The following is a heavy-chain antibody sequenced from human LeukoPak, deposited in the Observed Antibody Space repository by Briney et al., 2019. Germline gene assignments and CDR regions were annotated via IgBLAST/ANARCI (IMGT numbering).Heavy chain of an antibody. CDR1: EFTFSNYG. J-gene: IGHJ5*02. V-gene: IGHV3-21*01. CDR3: ARDNSEGQWLVGNWFDP. Sequence: GGSLRLSCAASEFTFSNYGMTWVRQAPGKGLEWVSSISTSGGSTYYADSVKGRFTISRDNARNSLYLEMNSLRAEDTAVYYCARDNSEGQWLVGNWFDPWGQGTLVTVSS. D-gene: IGHD6-19*01. CDR2: ISTSGGST.